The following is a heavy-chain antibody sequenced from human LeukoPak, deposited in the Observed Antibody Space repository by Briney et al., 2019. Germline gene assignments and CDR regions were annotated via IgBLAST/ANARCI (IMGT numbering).Heavy chain of an antibody. V-gene: IGHV4-4*07. CDR1: GGSISSYY. J-gene: IGHJ5*02. D-gene: IGHD1-7*01. Sequence: SETLSLTCTVSGGSISSYYWSWIRQPAGKGLEWIGRIYTSGSTNYNPSLKSRVTMSVDTSKNQFSLKLSSVTAADTAVYYCARDNWNYEAYWFDPWGQGTLVTVSS. CDR2: IYTSGST. CDR3: ARDNWNYEAYWFDP.